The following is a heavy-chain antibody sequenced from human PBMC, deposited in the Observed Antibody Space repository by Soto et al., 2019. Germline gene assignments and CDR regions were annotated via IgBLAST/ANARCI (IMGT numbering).Heavy chain of an antibody. Sequence: SETLSLTCTVSGGSISSSSYYWGWIRQPPGKGLEWIGSIYYSGSTYYNPSLKSRVTISVDTSKNQFSLKLSSVTAADTAVYYCASRRGITGTPRDYYFDYWGQGTLVTVSS. CDR3: ASRRGITGTPRDYYFDY. J-gene: IGHJ4*02. CDR2: IYYSGST. D-gene: IGHD1-20*01. CDR1: GGSISSSSYY. V-gene: IGHV4-39*01.